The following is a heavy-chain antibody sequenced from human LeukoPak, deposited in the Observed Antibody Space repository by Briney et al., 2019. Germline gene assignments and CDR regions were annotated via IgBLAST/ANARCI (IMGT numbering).Heavy chain of an antibody. CDR1: RYTLTELS. D-gene: IGHD1-20*01. V-gene: IGHV1-24*01. CDR2: FDPEDGET. CDR3: ATSSPNWNDLTY. Sequence: ASVKASCKVSRYTLTELSMHWVRQAPGKGLEWMGGFDPEDGETIYAQKFQGRVTMTEDTSTDTAYMELSSLRSEDTAVYYCATSSPNWNDLTYWGQGTLVTVSS. J-gene: IGHJ4*02.